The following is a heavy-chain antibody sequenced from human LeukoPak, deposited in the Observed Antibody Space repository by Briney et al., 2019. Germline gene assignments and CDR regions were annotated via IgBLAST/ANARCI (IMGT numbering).Heavy chain of an antibody. CDR1: GYTFTGYY. CDR2: INPNSGGT. D-gene: IGHD5-18*01. Sequence: ASVKVSCKASGYTFTGYYMHWVRQAPGQGLEWMGRINPNSGGTNYAQKFQGTVTMTRDTSISTAYMELSRLRSDDTAVYYCARDGYSYGYPPDYWGQGTLVTVSS. V-gene: IGHV1-2*06. CDR3: ARDGYSYGYPPDY. J-gene: IGHJ4*02.